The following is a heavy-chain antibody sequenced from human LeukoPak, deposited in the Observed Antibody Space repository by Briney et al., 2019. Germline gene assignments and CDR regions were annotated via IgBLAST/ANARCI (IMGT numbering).Heavy chain of an antibody. CDR3: ARSYGGNFYYFDY. D-gene: IGHD4-23*01. J-gene: IGHJ4*02. Sequence: SVKVSCKASGGTFSSYAISWVRQAPGQGLEWMGGIIPIFGTANYAQKFQGRVTITADESASTAYMELSSLRSEDTAVYYCARSYGGNFYYFDYWGQGTLVTVSS. V-gene: IGHV1-69*01. CDR1: GGTFSSYA. CDR2: IIPIFGTA.